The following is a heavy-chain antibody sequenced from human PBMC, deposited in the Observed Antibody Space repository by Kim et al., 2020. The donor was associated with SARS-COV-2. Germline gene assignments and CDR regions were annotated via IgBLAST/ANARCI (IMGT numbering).Heavy chain of an antibody. J-gene: IGHJ4*02. Sequence: IYYSGSTTYNPSLKRRVTISVATSKNEFSLKLSSVTAADTAVYYCVRGFDYWGQGTLVTVSS. V-gene: IGHV4-59*09. CDR3: VRGFDY. CDR2: IYYSGST.